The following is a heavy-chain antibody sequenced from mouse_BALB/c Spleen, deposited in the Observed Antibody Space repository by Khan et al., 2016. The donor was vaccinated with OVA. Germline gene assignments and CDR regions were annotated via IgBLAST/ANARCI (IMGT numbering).Heavy chain of an antibody. Sequence: QVQLQQSGAELAKPGASVKMSCTASGYTFTSYWMHWIKQRPGQGLEWIGYINPTSGYTAYNQKFKDKATLTADKSSSTAYMQLSSLTSDDSAVDYCARDRIDYWGQGTALTVSS. J-gene: IGHJ2*01. CDR1: GYTFTSYW. CDR3: ARDRIDY. CDR2: INPTSGYT. V-gene: IGHV1-7*01.